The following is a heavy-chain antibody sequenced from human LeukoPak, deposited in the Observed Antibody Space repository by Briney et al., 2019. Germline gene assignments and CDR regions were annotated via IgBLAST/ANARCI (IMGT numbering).Heavy chain of an antibody. CDR2: ISSTSTTI. CDR1: GFTVSAYS. CDR3: ARVRRYYDARGYEVFWFDP. Sequence: GGSLRLSCVASGFTVSAYSINWVRQAPGKGLEWVSYISSTSTTIYYADAVKGRFTNSRDNAKNSVYLQMNSLRAEDTAVYYCARVRRYYDARGYEVFWFDPWGQGTLVTVSS. V-gene: IGHV3-48*01. J-gene: IGHJ5*02. D-gene: IGHD3-22*01.